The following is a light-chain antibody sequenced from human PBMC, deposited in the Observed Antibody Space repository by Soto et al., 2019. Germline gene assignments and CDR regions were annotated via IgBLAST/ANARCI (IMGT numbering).Light chain of an antibody. CDR2: GAS. CDR3: QQYGRSSLMFT. J-gene: IGKJ2*01. CDR1: QSVTSDF. V-gene: IGKV3-20*01. Sequence: EIVLTQSPGTLSFSPGERATLSCRASQSVTSDFLAWYQQKPGQAPRLLIYGASTRAAGVPDRFSGSGSGTDFTLTITRLEPEDFAVYYCQQYGRSSLMFTFGQGTKLGV.